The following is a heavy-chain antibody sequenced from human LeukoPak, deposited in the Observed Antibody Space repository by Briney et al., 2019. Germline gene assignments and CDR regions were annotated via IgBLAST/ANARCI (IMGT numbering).Heavy chain of an antibody. CDR3: VRVTGGASDYYYYYGLDV. CDR2: IRNRGNSYIS. V-gene: IGHV3-72*01. D-gene: IGHD2-21*01. J-gene: IGHJ6*02. CDR1: GFTFSDHY. Sequence: GGSLRLSCAASGFTFSDHYMDWVRQAPGKGLEWVGRIRNRGNSYISEYAASVEGRFTISRDDSKNSLFLQMNSLKTGDTTVYYCVRVTGGASDYYYYYGLDVWGQGTTVTVPS.